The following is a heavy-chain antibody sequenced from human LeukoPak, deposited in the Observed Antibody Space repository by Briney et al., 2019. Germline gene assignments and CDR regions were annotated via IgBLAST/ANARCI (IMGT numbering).Heavy chain of an antibody. CDR1: GGSISSYY. D-gene: IGHD3-22*01. Sequence: SETLSLTCTVSGGSISSYYWSWIRQPPGKGLEWIGYIYYSGSTNYNPSLKSRVTISVDTSKNQFSLKLSSVTAADTAVYYRARGPRNYYDSSGYRWGQGTLVTVSS. V-gene: IGHV4-59*01. CDR3: ARGPRNYYDSSGYR. CDR2: IYYSGST. J-gene: IGHJ4*02.